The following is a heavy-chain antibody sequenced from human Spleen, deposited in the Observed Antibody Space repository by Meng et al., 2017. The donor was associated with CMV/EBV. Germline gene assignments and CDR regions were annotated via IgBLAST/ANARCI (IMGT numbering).Heavy chain of an antibody. J-gene: IGHJ4*02. V-gene: IGHV3-7*01. CDR3: ARSSRIDY. Sequence: GESLKISCAASGFTFSSYWMHWVRQVPGKGLEWVANIKQDGSEKYYVDSVKGRFTISRDNAKNSLYLQMNSLRAEDTAVYYCARSSRIDYWGQGTLVTVSS. CDR2: IKQDGSEK. D-gene: IGHD1-14*01. CDR1: GFTFSSYW.